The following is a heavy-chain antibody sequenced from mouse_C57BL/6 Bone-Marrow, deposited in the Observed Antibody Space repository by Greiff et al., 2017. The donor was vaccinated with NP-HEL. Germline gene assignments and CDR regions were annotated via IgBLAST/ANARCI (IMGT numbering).Heavy chain of an antibody. CDR3: ARDGYYSSWYFDV. D-gene: IGHD2-3*01. Sequence: EVKVVESGPELVKPGASVKISCKASGYTFTDYYMNWVKQSHGKSLEWIGDINPNNGGTSYNQKFKGKATLTVDKSSSTAYMELRSLTSEDSAVYYCARDGYYSSWYFDVWGTGTTVTVSS. V-gene: IGHV1-26*01. J-gene: IGHJ1*03. CDR1: GYTFTDYY. CDR2: INPNNGGT.